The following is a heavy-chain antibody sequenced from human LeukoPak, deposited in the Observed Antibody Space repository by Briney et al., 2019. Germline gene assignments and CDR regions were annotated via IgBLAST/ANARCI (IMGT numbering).Heavy chain of an antibody. CDR2: INPSGGST. CDR3: ASSRDGYNTIEN. D-gene: IGHD5-24*01. Sequence: ASVKVSCKASGYTFTSYYMHWVRQAPGQGLEWMGIINPSGGSTSYAQKFQGRVTTTRDTSTSTVYMELSSLRSEDTAVYYCASSRDGYNTIENWGQGTLVTVSS. V-gene: IGHV1-46*01. J-gene: IGHJ4*02. CDR1: GYTFTSYY.